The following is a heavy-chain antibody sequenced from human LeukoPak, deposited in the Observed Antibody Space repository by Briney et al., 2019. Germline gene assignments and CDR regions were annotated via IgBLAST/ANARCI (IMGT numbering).Heavy chain of an antibody. CDR2: IYPGDSDT. CDR3: ARQENYYDSSGYYSFDY. V-gene: IGHV5-51*01. J-gene: IGHJ4*02. CDR1: GYSFTSYW. D-gene: IGHD3-22*01. Sequence: GESPKISCKGSGYSFTSYWIGWVRQMPGKGLEWMGIIYPGDSDTRYSPSFQGQVTISADKSISTAYLQWSSLKASDTAMYYCARQENYYDSSGYYSFDYWGQGTLVTVSS.